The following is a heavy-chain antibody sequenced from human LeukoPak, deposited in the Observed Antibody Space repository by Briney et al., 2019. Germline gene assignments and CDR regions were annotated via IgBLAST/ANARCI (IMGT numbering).Heavy chain of an antibody. CDR2: ISSSSSTI. CDR3: ARDYIVVVVAAGFDY. CDR1: GFTFISYS. J-gene: IGHJ4*02. V-gene: IGHV3-48*01. Sequence: GSLRLSCAASGFTFISYSMNWVRQAPGKGLEWVSYISSSSSTIYYADSVKGRFTISRDNAKNSLYLQMNSLRAEDTAVYYCARDYIVVVVAAGFDYWGQGTLVTVSS. D-gene: IGHD2-15*01.